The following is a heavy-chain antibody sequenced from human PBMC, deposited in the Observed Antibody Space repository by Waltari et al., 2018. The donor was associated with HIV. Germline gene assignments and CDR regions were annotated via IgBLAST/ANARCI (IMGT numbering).Heavy chain of an antibody. J-gene: IGHJ3*02. D-gene: IGHD3-10*01. CDR3: ARGGITMVRGVPTHDAFDI. CDR1: GGTFSSYA. CDR2: IIPIFGTA. V-gene: IGHV1-69*01. Sequence: QVQLVQSGAEVQKPGSSVKVSCQASGGTFSSYAISWVRPAPGHGVEWMGGIIPIFGTANYAQKFQGRVTITADESTSTAYMELSSLRSEDTAVYYCARGGITMVRGVPTHDAFDIWGQGTMVTVSS.